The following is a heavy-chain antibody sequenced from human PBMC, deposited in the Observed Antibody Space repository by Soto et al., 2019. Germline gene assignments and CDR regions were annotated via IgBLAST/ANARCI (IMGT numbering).Heavy chain of an antibody. CDR1: GYTFTSYG. CDR3: ARDPSYYDILTGYYNGNDY. J-gene: IGHJ4*02. Sequence: ASVKVSCKASGYTFTSYGISWVRQAPGQGLEWMGWISAYNGNTNYAQKLQGRVTMTTDTSTSTAYMELRSLRSDDTAVYYCARDPSYYDILTGYYNGNDYWGQGTLVTVS. D-gene: IGHD3-9*01. CDR2: ISAYNGNT. V-gene: IGHV1-18*01.